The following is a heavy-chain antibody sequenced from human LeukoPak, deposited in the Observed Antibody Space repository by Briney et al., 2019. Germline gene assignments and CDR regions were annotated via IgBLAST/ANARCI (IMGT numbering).Heavy chain of an antibody. CDR1: GGSISSYY. CDR3: ARDSYYYGMDV. CDR2: IYYSGST. J-gene: IGHJ6*02. Sequence: SETLSLTCTVYGGSISSYYWSWIRQPPGKGLEWIGYIYYSGSTNYNPSLKSRVTISVDTSKNQFSLKLSSVTAADTAVYYCARDSYYYGMDVWGQGTTVTVSS. V-gene: IGHV4-59*01.